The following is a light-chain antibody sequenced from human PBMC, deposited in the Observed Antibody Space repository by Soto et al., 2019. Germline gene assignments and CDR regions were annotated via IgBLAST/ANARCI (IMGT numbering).Light chain of an antibody. CDR3: QQFKSYPHDT. V-gene: IGKV1-13*02. CDR1: QGISSA. Sequence: AIQLTQSPSSLSASVGDRVTITCRASQGISSALAWYQQKPGKAPKLLIYDASSLESGVPSRFSGSGSGTDFTLSISSLQPDDFATYYCQQFKSYPHDTFCQGTRLEIK. CDR2: DAS. J-gene: IGKJ5*01.